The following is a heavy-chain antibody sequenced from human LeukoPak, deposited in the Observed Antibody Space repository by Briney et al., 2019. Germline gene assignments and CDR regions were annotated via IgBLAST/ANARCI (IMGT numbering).Heavy chain of an antibody. D-gene: IGHD3-22*01. J-gene: IGHJ4*02. CDR2: IIPIFGTA. CDR1: GGTFSSYA. Sequence: SVKVSCKASGGTFSSYAISWVRQAPGQGLEWMGGIIPIFGTANYAQKFQGRVTITADESTSTAYMELSSLRSEDTAVYYCARSLYYYDSSGYWDYWGQGTLVTVSS. CDR3: ARSLYYYDSSGYWDY. V-gene: IGHV1-69*13.